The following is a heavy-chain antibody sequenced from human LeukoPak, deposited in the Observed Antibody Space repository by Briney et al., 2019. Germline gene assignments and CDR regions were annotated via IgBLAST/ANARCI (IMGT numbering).Heavy chain of an antibody. J-gene: IGHJ3*02. CDR3: ARDSLPGATGESAFDI. Sequence: SGGSLRLSCAASGFTFSSYSMNWVRQAPGKGLEWVSSISSSSSYIYYADSVKGRFTISRDNAENSLYLQMNSLRAEDTAVYYCARDSLPGATGESAFDIWGQGTMVTVSS. CDR1: GFTFSSYS. CDR2: ISSSSSYI. V-gene: IGHV3-21*01. D-gene: IGHD1-26*01.